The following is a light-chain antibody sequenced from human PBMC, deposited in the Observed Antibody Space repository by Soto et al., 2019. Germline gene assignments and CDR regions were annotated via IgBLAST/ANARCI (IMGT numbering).Light chain of an antibody. CDR1: SSNIGTNA. J-gene: IGLJ1*01. CDR3: AAWEDSLNGYV. V-gene: IGLV1-44*01. Sequence: QAVLTQPPSASGTPGQRVTISCSGGSSNIGTNAVNWYQQLPGTAPKLLIYNNNQRPSGVPDRFSGSKSGTSASLAISGLQSEDEADYYCAAWEDSLNGYVFGTGTQLTVL. CDR2: NNN.